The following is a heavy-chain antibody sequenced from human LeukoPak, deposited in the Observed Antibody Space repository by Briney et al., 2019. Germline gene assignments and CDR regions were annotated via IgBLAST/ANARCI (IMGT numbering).Heavy chain of an antibody. Sequence: PGGSLRLSCAASGFTVSSNYMSWVRQAPGKGLEWVSVIYSGGSTYYADSVKGRFTISRDNSKNTLYLQMNSLRAEDTAVYYCARSSPPRYSGYGGYSHYWGQGTLVTVSS. D-gene: IGHD5-12*01. J-gene: IGHJ4*02. V-gene: IGHV3-53*01. CDR1: GFTVSSNY. CDR2: IYSGGST. CDR3: ARSSPPRYSGYGGYSHY.